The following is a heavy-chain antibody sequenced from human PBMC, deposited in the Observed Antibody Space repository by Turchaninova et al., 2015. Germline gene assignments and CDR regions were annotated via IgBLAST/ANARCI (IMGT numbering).Heavy chain of an antibody. CDR1: GGTFSSFA. D-gene: IGHD2-15*01. V-gene: IGHV1-69*10. J-gene: IGHJ3*02. CDR2: IIPKLGIA. CDR3: ARVLGLHDAFDI. Sequence: QLVQSGAEVKKPGSSVKVSCKASGGTFSSFAISWVRQAPGQGLKWMGGIIPKLGIANYAQGFQGRGNSTAEKSTSTVYMGLSSLRFEDTAVFYCARVLGLHDAFDIWGQGTMVTVSS.